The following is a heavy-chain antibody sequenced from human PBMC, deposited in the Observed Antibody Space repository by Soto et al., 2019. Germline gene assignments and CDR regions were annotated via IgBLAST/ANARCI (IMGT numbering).Heavy chain of an antibody. V-gene: IGHV1-69*13. J-gene: IGHJ4*02. CDR2: IIPIFGTA. CDR3: ARSRITMIVVVNPFDY. Sequence: SVKVSCKASGGTFSSYAISWVRQAPGQGLEWMGGIIPIFGTANYAQKSQGRVTITADESTSTAYMELSSLRSEDTAVYYCARSRITMIVVVNPFDYWGQGTLVTVSS. CDR1: GGTFSSYA. D-gene: IGHD3-22*01.